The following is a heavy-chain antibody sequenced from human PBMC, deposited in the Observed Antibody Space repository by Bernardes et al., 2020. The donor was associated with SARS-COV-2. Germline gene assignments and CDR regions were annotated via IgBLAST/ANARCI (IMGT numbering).Heavy chain of an antibody. CDR1: GGSISSYY. CDR3: ARGIAVAGIYYYYYYMDV. D-gene: IGHD6-19*01. J-gene: IGHJ6*03. V-gene: IGHV4-59*01. Sequence: SETLSLTCTVSGGSISSYYWSWIRQPPGKGLEWIGYIYYSGSTNYNPSLKSRVTISVDTSKNQFSLKLSSVTAADTAVYYCARGIAVAGIYYYYYYMDVWGKGTTVTVSS. CDR2: IYYSGST.